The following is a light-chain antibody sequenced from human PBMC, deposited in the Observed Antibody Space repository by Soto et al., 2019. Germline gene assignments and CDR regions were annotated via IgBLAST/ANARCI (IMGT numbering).Light chain of an antibody. J-gene: IGKJ1*01. Sequence: DIQMTQSPSSLSPSVGDRVTITCRASRSISDWLAWYQQKPGKAPELLIFDASNLKSGVSSRFSGSGSGTEFTLTISSLQPDDFATYYCQQHNSFPTFGQGTKVDIK. CDR1: RSISDW. CDR3: QQHNSFPT. V-gene: IGKV1-5*01. CDR2: DAS.